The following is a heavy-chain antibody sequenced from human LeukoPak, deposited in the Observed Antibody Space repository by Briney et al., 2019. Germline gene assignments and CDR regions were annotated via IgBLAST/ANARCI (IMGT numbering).Heavy chain of an antibody. CDR1: GFTFSSYW. V-gene: IGHV3-7*01. CDR2: IKQDGSEK. D-gene: IGHD6-19*01. J-gene: IGHJ4*02. CDR3: ASSYSSGPKNY. Sequence: TGGSLRLSCAASGFTFSSYWMSWVRQAPGKGLEWVANIKQDGSEKFYVDSVKGRFTISRDNAKNSLYLQMNSLRAEDTAVYYCASSYSSGPKNYWGQGTLVTVSS.